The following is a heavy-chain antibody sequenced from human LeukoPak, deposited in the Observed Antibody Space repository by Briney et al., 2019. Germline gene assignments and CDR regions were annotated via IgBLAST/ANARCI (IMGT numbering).Heavy chain of an antibody. Sequence: ASVKVSCKASGYTFTSYGISWVRQAPGQGREGMGWISAYNGNTNYAQKLQGRVTMTTDTSTSTAYMELRSLRSDDTAVYYCARVPDYYDSSGYSELGFFDYWGQGTLVTVSS. J-gene: IGHJ4*02. CDR2: ISAYNGNT. CDR3: ARVPDYYDSSGYSELGFFDY. V-gene: IGHV1-18*01. CDR1: GYTFTSYG. D-gene: IGHD3-22*01.